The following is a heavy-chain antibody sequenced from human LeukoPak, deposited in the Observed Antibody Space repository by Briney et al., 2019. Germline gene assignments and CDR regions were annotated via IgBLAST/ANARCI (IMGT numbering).Heavy chain of an antibody. D-gene: IGHD3-16*02. CDR2: ISIYNGNT. Sequence: ASVKVSCKASGYTFSSYGVSWIRQAPGQGLEWMGSISIYNGNTKYAENFRGRVTMTTDTSTSTAFMELSLRSEDTAMYYCARDQYDSVWGSYRPYFDFWGQGTLVTVSS. CDR3: ARDQYDSVWGSYRPYFDF. V-gene: IGHV1-18*01. J-gene: IGHJ4*02. CDR1: GYTFSSYG.